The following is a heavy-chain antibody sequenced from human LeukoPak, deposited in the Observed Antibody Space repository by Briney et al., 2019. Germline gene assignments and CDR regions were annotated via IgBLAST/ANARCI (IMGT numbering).Heavy chain of an antibody. Sequence: GGSLRLSCAASGFIFGSYVMHWVRQAPGKGLEWVAVIWYDGSNKYYADSVKGRFTISRDNSKNTLYLQMNSLRAEDTAVYYCVKEDHYGVYVQIDHWGQGTLVTVSS. CDR2: IWYDGSNK. D-gene: IGHD5/OR15-5a*01. CDR1: GFIFGSYV. J-gene: IGHJ4*02. V-gene: IGHV3-33*06. CDR3: VKEDHYGVYVQIDH.